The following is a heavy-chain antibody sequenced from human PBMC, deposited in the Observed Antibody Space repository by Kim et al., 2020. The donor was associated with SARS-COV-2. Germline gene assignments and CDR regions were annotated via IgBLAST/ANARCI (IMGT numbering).Heavy chain of an antibody. V-gene: IGHV5-10-1*01. CDR3: ARHGSSGYYYVMVQGGSDAFDI. J-gene: IGHJ3*02. D-gene: IGHD3-22*01. CDR1: GYSFTSYW. CDR2: IDPSDSYT. Sequence: GESLKISCKGSGYSFTSYWISWVRQMPGKGLEWMGRIDPSDSYTNYSPSFQGHVTISADKSISTAYLQWSSLKASDTAMYYCARHGSSGYYYVMVQGGSDAFDIWGQGTMVTVSS.